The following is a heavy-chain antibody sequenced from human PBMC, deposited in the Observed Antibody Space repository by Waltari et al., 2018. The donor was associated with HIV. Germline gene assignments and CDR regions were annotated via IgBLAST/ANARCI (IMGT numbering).Heavy chain of an antibody. D-gene: IGHD6-19*01. Sequence: QVLLVQSGAEVKKTRHSLQVTCQDSGYNITTYAMHWVRQAPGQRLEWMGWMHAGKGNTKYSQKFQGRVTFNRDTSASTAYMELSSLRSEDTAVYYCARDLAPVAGHDYWGQGTLVTVS. CDR2: MHAGKGNT. J-gene: IGHJ4*02. CDR1: GYNITTYA. CDR3: ARDLAPVAGHDY. V-gene: IGHV1-3*01.